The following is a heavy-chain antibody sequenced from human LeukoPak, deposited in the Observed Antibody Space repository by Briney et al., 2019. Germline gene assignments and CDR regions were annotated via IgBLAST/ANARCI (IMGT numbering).Heavy chain of an antibody. J-gene: IGHJ4*02. V-gene: IGHV1-2*02. CDR2: INPNSGGT. D-gene: IGHD2-2*01. Sequence: VASVKVSCKASGYTFTGYYMHWVRQAPGQGLEWMGWINPNSGGTNYAQKFLGRVTMTRDTSISTAYMELSRLRSDDTAVYYCASDCSSTSCYGESDYWGQGTLVTVSS. CDR3: ASDCSSTSCYGESDY. CDR1: GYTFTGYY.